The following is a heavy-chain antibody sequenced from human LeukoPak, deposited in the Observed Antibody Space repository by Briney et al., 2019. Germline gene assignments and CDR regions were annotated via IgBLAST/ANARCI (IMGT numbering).Heavy chain of an antibody. Sequence: SQTLSLTCAISGDGVSSNSAAWGWIRQSPSRGLEWLGRTYYRSRWYNGYALSVKSRITINPDTSKNQVSLQLNSVTPEDTAVYYCSRELAWGPADYWGQGTLVTVSS. D-gene: IGHD7-27*01. CDR3: SRELAWGPADY. V-gene: IGHV6-1*01. CDR1: GDGVSSNSAA. CDR2: TYYRSRWYN. J-gene: IGHJ4*02.